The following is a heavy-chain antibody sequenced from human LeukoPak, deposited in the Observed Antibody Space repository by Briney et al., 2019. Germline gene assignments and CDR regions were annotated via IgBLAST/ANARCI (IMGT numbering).Heavy chain of an antibody. CDR1: GGSFSGYY. V-gene: IGHV4-34*01. J-gene: IGHJ4*02. Sequence: SETLSLTCAVYGGSFSGYYWSWIRQPPGKGLEWIREINHSGSTNYNSSLKSRVTISVDTSKNQFSLKVSSVTAADTAVYYCAREKMRRYSYGYAHWGQGTLVTVSS. CDR2: INHSGST. D-gene: IGHD5-18*01. CDR3: AREKMRRYSYGYAH.